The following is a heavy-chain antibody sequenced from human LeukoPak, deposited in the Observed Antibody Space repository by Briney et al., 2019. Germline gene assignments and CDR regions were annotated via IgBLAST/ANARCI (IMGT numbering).Heavy chain of an antibody. CDR3: AGRSGYTYDTDY. V-gene: IGHV3-23*01. CDR1: GFTFSIYV. Sequence: GGSLRLSCAASGFTFSIYVMSWVRQAPGKGLEWVSGISGRGDTTYYTDSVKGRFTISRDNSKNTLYLQMNSLRAEDTAIYYCAGRSGYTYDTDYWGQGTPVTVSS. D-gene: IGHD5-18*01. CDR2: ISGRGDTT. J-gene: IGHJ4*02.